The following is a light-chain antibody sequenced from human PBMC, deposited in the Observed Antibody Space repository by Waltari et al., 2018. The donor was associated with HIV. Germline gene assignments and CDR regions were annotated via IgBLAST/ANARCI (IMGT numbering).Light chain of an antibody. CDR1: NVGSKD. CDR3: QVWDIISAYVI. V-gene: IGLV3-21*02. J-gene: IGLJ2*01. CDR2: DDS. Sequence: SSVLTQPPSVSVAPGQTVSMTCEGNNVGSKDVHWYQQKPGQAPVLFVYDDSDRPSGIPGRFSGSKSGNTATLSISRVEVGDGADYYCQVWDIISAYVIFGGGTKLTVL.